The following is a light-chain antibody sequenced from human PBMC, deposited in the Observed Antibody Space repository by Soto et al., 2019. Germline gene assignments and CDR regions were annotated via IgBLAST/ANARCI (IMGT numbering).Light chain of an antibody. CDR2: GNS. CDR1: SSNIGAGYD. CDR3: QSYDSSLSAFYV. J-gene: IGLJ1*01. Sequence: QSVLTQPPSVSGAPGQRVTISCTVSSSNIGAGYDVHWYQQLPGTAPKLLIYGNSNRPSGVPDRFSGSKSGTSASLAITGLQAEDEADYYCQSYDSSLSAFYVFGTGTKVTLL. V-gene: IGLV1-40*01.